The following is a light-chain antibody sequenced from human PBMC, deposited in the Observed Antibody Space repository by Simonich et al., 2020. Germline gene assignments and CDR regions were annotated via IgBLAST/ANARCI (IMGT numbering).Light chain of an antibody. Sequence: SVMTQAPLFLRVTPGVPASVSCRSSQSLLHSNGYNFLDWYLQKPGKFPHLLIYMGSNRASGVPDRFSGRGSGTECTLKISRVEAEDVGVYYCMQALQTPWTFGPGTKVEIK. CDR1: QSLLHSNGYNF. J-gene: IGKJ1*01. V-gene: IGKV2-28*01. CDR2: MGS. CDR3: MQALQTPWT.